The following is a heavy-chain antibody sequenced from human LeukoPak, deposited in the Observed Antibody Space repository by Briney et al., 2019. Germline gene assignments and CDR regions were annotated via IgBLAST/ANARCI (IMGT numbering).Heavy chain of an antibody. Sequence: GGSLRLSCAASGFTFSSYAMPWVRQAPGKGLEWVAVISYDGSNKYYADSVKGRFTISRDNSKNTLYLQMNSLRAEDTAVYYCARSGRGLRFLEWSTHINWFDPWGQGTLVTVSS. CDR1: GFTFSSYA. D-gene: IGHD3-3*01. CDR2: ISYDGSNK. CDR3: ARSGRGLRFLEWSTHINWFDP. V-gene: IGHV3-30-3*01. J-gene: IGHJ5*02.